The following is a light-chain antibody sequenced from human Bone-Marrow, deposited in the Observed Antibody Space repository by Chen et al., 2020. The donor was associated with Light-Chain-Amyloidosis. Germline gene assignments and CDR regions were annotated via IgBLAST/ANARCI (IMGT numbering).Light chain of an antibody. J-gene: IGLJ2*01. CDR2: RDT. CDR3: QSADSSGTYEVI. Sequence: SYELTQPPSLSVSPVQTARITCSGDDLPTKYAYWYQQKPGQAPVLVRHRDTERPSGISERFSGSSSGTTATLTISGVQAEDEADYHCQSADSSGTYEVIFGGGTKLTVL. CDR1: DLPTKY. V-gene: IGLV3-25*03.